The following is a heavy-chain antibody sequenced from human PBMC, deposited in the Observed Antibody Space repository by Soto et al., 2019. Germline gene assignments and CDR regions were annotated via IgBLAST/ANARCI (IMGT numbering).Heavy chain of an antibody. V-gene: IGHV3-23*01. D-gene: IGHD2-15*01. CDR1: GFTFSSYA. CDR3: AKSCSGGSCYSGNDY. J-gene: IGHJ4*02. Sequence: EVQLLESGGGLVQPGGSLRLSCAASGFTFSSYAMSWVHQAPGKGLEWVSAISGSGGSTYYADSVKGRFTISRDNSKNTLYLQMNSLRAEDTAVYYCAKSCSGGSCYSGNDYWGQGTLVTVSS. CDR2: ISGSGGST.